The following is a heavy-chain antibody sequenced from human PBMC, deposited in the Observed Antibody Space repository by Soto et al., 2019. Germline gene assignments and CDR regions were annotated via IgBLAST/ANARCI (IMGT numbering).Heavy chain of an antibody. D-gene: IGHD6-13*01. CDR2: IIPILGIA. CDR3: ARGEQRLVPPSCYEMDV. V-gene: IGHV1-69*02. CDR1: GGTFSSYT. J-gene: IGHJ6*02. Sequence: QVQLVQSGAEVKKPGSSVKVSCKASGGTFSSYTISWVRQAPGQGLEWMGRIIPILGIADYAQKFQGRVTITRDKSKSTAYMELSSLRSADTAVYYCARGEQRLVPPSCYEMDVWGQGTPVTVSS.